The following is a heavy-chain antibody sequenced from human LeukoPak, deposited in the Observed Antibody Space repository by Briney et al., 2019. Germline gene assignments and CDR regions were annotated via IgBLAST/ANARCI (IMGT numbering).Heavy chain of an antibody. V-gene: IGHV3-30*04. D-gene: IGHD3-22*01. CDR2: ISYDGSNK. CDR1: GFTFGSYA. Sequence: GGSLRLSCAASGFTFGSYAMHWVRQAPGKGLEWVAVISYDGSNKYYADSVKGRFTISRDNSKNTLYLQMNSLRAEDTAVYYCASNRDSSGYLVSIGYWGQGTLVTVSS. CDR3: ASNRDSSGYLVSIGY. J-gene: IGHJ4*02.